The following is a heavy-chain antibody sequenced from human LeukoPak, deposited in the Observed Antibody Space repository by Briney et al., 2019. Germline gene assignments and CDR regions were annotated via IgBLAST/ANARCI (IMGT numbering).Heavy chain of an antibody. CDR3: AKNNWFDP. V-gene: IGHV4-34*01. Sequence: SETLSLTCAVYVGSFSDYYWSWIRQPPGRGLEWVGEINHNGATKYTPSLKSRVTISVDTSKNQFSLKLNSVTAADTAVYYCAKNNWFDPWGQGTLVTVSS. J-gene: IGHJ5*02. CDR2: INHNGAT. CDR1: VGSFSDYY.